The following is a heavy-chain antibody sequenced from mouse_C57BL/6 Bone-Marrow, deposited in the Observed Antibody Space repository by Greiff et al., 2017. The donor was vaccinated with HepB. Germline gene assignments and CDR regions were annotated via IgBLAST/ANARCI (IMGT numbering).Heavy chain of an antibody. J-gene: IGHJ3*01. D-gene: IGHD2-2*01. CDR2: ISYDGSN. V-gene: IGHV3-6*01. CDR1: GYSITSGYY. Sequence: EVKLMESGPGLVKPSQSLSLTCSVTGYSITSGYYWNWIRQFPGNKLEWMGYISYDGSNNYNPSLKNRISITRDTSKNQFFLKLNSVTTEDTATYYCARGGYDRAWFAYWGQGTLVTVSA. CDR3: ARGGYDRAWFAY.